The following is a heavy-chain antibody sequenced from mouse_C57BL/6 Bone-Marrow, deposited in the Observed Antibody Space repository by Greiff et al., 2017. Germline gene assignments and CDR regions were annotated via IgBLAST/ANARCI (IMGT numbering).Heavy chain of an antibody. D-gene: IGHD1-1*01. V-gene: IGHV5-4*01. CDR2: ISDGGSYT. Sequence: EVHLVESGGGLVKPGGSLKLSCAASGFTFSSYAMSWVRQTPEKRLEWVATISDGGSYTYYPDNVQGRFTISRDNAKNNLYLQMSHLKSEDTAMYYCARLLLRAMDYWGQGTSVTVSS. CDR1: GFTFSSYA. CDR3: ARLLLRAMDY. J-gene: IGHJ4*01.